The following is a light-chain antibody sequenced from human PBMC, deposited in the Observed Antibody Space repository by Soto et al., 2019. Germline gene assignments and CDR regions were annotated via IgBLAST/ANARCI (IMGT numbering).Light chain of an antibody. J-gene: IGKJ1*01. V-gene: IGKV1-39*01. CDR1: RDIGSY. CDR2: AAS. CDR3: QQCFSIPPT. Sequence: DIQMTQSPSSLSASVGDRVTITCRAGRDIGSYLSWYQQKPGKAPTLLIYAASNLQRGVSSRFSGSGSGTDFTLTIDSLQPDDFAIYYCQQCFSIPPTFGHGTKVDIK.